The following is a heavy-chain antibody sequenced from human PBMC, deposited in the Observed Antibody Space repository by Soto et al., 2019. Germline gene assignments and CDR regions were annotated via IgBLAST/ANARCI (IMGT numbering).Heavy chain of an antibody. CDR2: TSNSGST. J-gene: IGHJ4*02. D-gene: IGHD2-2*01. CDR3: ARGGGSTKVDY. Sequence: QVQLQASGPGLVKPSQTLSLTCTVSGGSITSSGYYWSWFRQHPGEGLGWIGFTSNSGSTSYNPSLKSRVTIPVDTSSNQFSLNLKSVTAADTAVYYCARGGGSTKVDYWGQGTLVTVSP. V-gene: IGHV4-31*03. CDR1: GGSITSSGYY.